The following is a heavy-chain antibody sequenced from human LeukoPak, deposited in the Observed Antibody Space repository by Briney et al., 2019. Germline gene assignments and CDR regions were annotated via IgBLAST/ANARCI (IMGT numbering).Heavy chain of an antibody. CDR3: ASVQWLVLFDY. V-gene: IGHV4-39*07. CDR2: IYHSGST. CDR1: GGSISSGSYY. D-gene: IGHD6-19*01. J-gene: IGHJ4*02. Sequence: SETLSLTCTVSGGSISSGSYYWSWIRQPAGKGLEWIGSIYHSGSTYYNPSLKSRVTISVDTSKNQFSLKLSSVTAADTAVYYCASVQWLVLFDYWGQGTLVTVSS.